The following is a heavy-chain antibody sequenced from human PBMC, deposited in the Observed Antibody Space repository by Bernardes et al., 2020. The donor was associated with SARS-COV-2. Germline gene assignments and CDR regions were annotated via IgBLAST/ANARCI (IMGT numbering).Heavy chain of an antibody. CDR1: GFTFSSYA. J-gene: IGHJ5*02. D-gene: IGHD6-13*01. V-gene: IGHV3-23*01. CDR2: ISGSGGST. CDR3: AKTGGSNWYWFDP. Sequence: GGSLRLSCAASGFTFSSYAMSWVRQAPGKGLEWVSAISGSGGSTYYTDSVKGRFTISKDNSKNTLYLQMNSLRAEDTAVYYCAKTGGSNWYWFDPWGQGTLVTVSS.